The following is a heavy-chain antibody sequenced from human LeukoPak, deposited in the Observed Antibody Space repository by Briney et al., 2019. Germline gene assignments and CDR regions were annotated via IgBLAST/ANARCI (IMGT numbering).Heavy chain of an antibody. CDR1: GGSISSSSYY. CDR3: ARLATPTVAGALLDY. V-gene: IGHV4-39*01. J-gene: IGHJ4*02. Sequence: SETLSLTCTVSGGSISSSSYYWGWIRQPPGKGLEWIGSIYYSGSTYYNPSLKSRVTISVDTSKNQFSLKLSSVTAADTAVYYCARLATPTVAGALLDYWGQGTLVTVSS. CDR2: IYYSGST. D-gene: IGHD6-19*01.